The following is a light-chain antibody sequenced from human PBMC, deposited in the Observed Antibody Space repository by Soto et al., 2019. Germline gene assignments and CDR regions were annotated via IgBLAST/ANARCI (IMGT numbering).Light chain of an antibody. J-gene: IGKJ2*01. CDR2: GAL. CDR3: QQYGSSPPST. Sequence: EIVLTQSPGTLSLSPGERATLSCRASQSVSSSYLAWYQQKPGQAPRLLIYGALNRATGIPDRFSASGSGTDFTLTISSLEPEDFAMYYCQQYGSSPPSTFGQGTKLEIK. CDR1: QSVSSSY. V-gene: IGKV3-20*01.